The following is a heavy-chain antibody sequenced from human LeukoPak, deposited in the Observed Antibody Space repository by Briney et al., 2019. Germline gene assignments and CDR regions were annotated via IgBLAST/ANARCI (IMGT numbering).Heavy chain of an antibody. J-gene: IGHJ4*02. V-gene: IGHV3-30*18. CDR2: IPYDGSNK. Sequence: GGSLRLSCAASGFTFSSYGMHWVRQAPGKGLEWVAVIPYDGSNKYYADSVKGRFTISRDNSKNTLYLQMNSLRAEDTAVYYCAKEGGIAAAGTPGGSDYWGQGTLVTVSS. D-gene: IGHD6-13*01. CDR3: AKEGGIAAAGTPGGSDY. CDR1: GFTFSSYG.